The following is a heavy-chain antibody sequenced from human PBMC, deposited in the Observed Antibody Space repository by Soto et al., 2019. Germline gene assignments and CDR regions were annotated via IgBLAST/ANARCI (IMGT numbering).Heavy chain of an antibody. J-gene: IGHJ3*01. V-gene: IGHV1-69*13. CDR2: IIPIFGTA. CDR3: AKFPDLNYCGGDCYS. D-gene: IGHD2-21*02. CDR1: GGTFSSYA. Sequence: SVKVSCKASGGTFSSYAISWVRQAPGQGLEWMGGIIPIFGTANYAQKFQGRVTITADESTSTAYMELSSLRSEDTAVYYCAKFPDLNYCGGDCYSWGQGAMVSVSS.